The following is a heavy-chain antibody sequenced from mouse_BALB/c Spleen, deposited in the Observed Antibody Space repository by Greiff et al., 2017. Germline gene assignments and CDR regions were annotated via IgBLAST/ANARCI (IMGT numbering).Heavy chain of an antibody. CDR1: GYSITSGYY. V-gene: IGHV3-6*02. Sequence: EVQLQQSGPGLVKPSQSLSLTCSVTGYSITSGYYWNWIRQFPGNKLEWMGYISYDGSNNYNPSLKNRISITRDTSKNQFFLKLNSVTTEDTATYYCATYDGYHYYFDYWGQGTTLTVSS. CDR3: ATYDGYHYYFDY. J-gene: IGHJ2*01. CDR2: ISYDGSN. D-gene: IGHD2-3*01.